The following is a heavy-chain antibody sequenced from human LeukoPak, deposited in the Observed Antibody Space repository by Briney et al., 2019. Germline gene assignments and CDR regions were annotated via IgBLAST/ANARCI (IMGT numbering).Heavy chain of an antibody. V-gene: IGHV3-30*03. J-gene: IGHJ6*03. D-gene: IGHD2-15*01. CDR2: ISYDGSNK. CDR1: GFTFSSYD. CDR3: AREMVATASYYYYYYYMDV. Sequence: GGSLRLSCAASGFTFSSYDMHWVRQAPGKGLEWVAVISYDGSNKYYADSVKGRFTISRDNSKNTLYLQMNSLRAEDTAVYYCAREMVATASYYYYYYYMDVWGKGTAVTVSS.